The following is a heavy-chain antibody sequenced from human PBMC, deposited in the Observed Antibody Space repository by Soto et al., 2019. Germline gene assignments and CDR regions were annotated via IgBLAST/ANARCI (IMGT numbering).Heavy chain of an antibody. CDR3: ATDRGYSGYDCYFDY. D-gene: IGHD5-12*01. J-gene: IGHJ4*02. CDR2: FDPEDGET. CDR1: GYTLTELS. Sequence: ASVKVSCKVSGYTLTELSMHWVRQAPGKGLEWMGGFDPEDGETIYAQKFQGRVTMTEDTSTDTAYMELSSLRSEDTAVYYCATDRGYSGYDCYFDYWGQGTLVTVSS. V-gene: IGHV1-24*01.